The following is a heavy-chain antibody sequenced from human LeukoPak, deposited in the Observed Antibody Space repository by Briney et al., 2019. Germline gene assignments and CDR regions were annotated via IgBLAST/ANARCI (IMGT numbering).Heavy chain of an antibody. CDR1: GGSISSGDYY. J-gene: IGHJ6*02. Sequence: SQTLSLTCIVSGGSISSGDYYWSWLRQSPGRGLEWIGYIYYSGSTHYNPSLKGRVSILRDTSKNRFSLKLSSVIAADTAVYYCARVYFYGLDVWGQGTTVTVSS. CDR2: IYYSGST. V-gene: IGHV4-30-4*01. CDR3: ARVYFYGLDV.